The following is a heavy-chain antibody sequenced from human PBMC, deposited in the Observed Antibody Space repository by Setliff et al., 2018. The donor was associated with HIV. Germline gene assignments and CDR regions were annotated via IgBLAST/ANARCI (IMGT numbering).Heavy chain of an antibody. Sequence: ASVKVSCKASGYTFTGYFIHWVRQAPGQGLEWMGRINPNSGGTNYAQKFQGRVTMTRDTSTSTAHMELSRLRSDDTAVYYCATKVHCTNGVCLDAFDTWGQGTMVTVS. CDR3: ATKVHCTNGVCLDAFDT. V-gene: IGHV1-2*06. CDR2: INPNSGGT. J-gene: IGHJ3*02. CDR1: GYTFTGYF. D-gene: IGHD2-8*01.